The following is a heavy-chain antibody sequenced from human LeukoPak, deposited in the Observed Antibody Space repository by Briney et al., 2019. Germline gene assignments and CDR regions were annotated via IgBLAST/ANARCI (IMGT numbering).Heavy chain of an antibody. J-gene: IGHJ4*02. Sequence: SETLSLTCTVSGGSISSYYWSWIRKPPGKGLKWIGNIYYRGSTNYNPSLKSRVTISVDTSKNQFSLKLSSVTAADTAVYYCARQEYYYDSSGYYPGYYFDYWGQGTLVTVSS. CDR2: IYYRGST. CDR3: ARQEYYYDSSGYYPGYYFDY. CDR1: GGSISSYY. V-gene: IGHV4-59*08. D-gene: IGHD3-22*01.